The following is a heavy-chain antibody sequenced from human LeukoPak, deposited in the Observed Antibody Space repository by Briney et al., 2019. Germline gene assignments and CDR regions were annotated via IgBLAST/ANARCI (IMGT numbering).Heavy chain of an antibody. J-gene: IGHJ3*02. V-gene: IGHV4-39*01. D-gene: IGHD2-2*01. Sequence: SETLSPTCGVSGGSVSSISYFWGWIRQPPGKGLQWIGSIYYSGSAYYNPSLQSRVAISVDTSRNQFSLKLTSVTAADTAVYYCARRPSWPSTSAFDIWGRGTMVTVSP. CDR3: ARRPSWPSTSAFDI. CDR2: IYYSGSA. CDR1: GGSVSSISYF.